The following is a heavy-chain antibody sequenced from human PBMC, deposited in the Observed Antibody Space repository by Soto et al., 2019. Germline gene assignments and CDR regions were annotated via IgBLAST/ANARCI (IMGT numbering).Heavy chain of an antibody. CDR2: TYYRSKWYN. CDR3: ARVAAARYCSGGSCYRAEYFQH. V-gene: IGHV6-1*01. Sequence: SQTLSLTCAISGDSVSTNSAAWNLIRQSPSRGLEWLGRTYYRSKWYNDYAVSVKSRITINPDTSKNQFSLQLNSVSPEDTAVYYCARVAAARYCSGGSCYRAEYFQHWGQGTLVTVSS. D-gene: IGHD2-15*01. J-gene: IGHJ1*01. CDR1: GDSVSTNSAA.